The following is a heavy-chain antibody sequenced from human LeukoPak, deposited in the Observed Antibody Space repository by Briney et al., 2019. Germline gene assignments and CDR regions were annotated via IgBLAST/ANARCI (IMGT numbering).Heavy chain of an antibody. Sequence: GGSLRLSCAASGFTVSSNYMSWVRQAPGKGLEWVSHVRPGDGPTTYAESVKGRFTISRDNSKNTVSLQMNSLRVEDTAVYYCTRDHITSWQIDFWGQGTMVTVSS. J-gene: IGHJ4*02. V-gene: IGHV3-53*01. CDR3: TRDHITSWQIDF. CDR1: GFTVSSNY. CDR2: RPGDGPT. D-gene: IGHD2-2*01.